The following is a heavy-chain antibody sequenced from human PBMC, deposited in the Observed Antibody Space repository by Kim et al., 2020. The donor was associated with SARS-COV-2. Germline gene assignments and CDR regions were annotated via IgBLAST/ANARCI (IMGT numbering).Heavy chain of an antibody. Sequence: SETLSLTCAVYGGSFSGYYWSWIRQPPGKGLEWIGEINHSGSTNYNPSLKSRVTISVDTSKNQFSLKLSSVTAADTAVYYCAREPSERVVKDNYFDYWGQGTLVTVSS. V-gene: IGHV4-34*01. D-gene: IGHD2-15*01. CDR2: INHSGST. CDR3: AREPSERVVKDNYFDY. CDR1: GGSFSGYY. J-gene: IGHJ4*02.